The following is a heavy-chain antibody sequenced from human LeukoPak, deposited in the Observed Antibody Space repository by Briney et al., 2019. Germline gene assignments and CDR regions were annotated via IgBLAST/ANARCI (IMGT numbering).Heavy chain of an antibody. D-gene: IGHD3-22*01. V-gene: IGHV3-33*06. CDR1: GFTFSSYG. CDR2: IWYGGSNK. Sequence: GGSLRFSCAASGFTFSSYGMHWVRQAPGKGLEWVAVIWYGGSNKYYADSVKGRFTISRDNSKNTLYLQMNSLRAEDTAVYYCAKGRSAYDSSGYYDYWGQGTLVTVSS. CDR3: AKGRSAYDSSGYYDY. J-gene: IGHJ4*02.